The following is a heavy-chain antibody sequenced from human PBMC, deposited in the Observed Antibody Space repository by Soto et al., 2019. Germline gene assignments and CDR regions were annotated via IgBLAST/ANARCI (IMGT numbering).Heavy chain of an antibody. J-gene: IGHJ5*02. Sequence: GESLKISCTGFGYTFTTFWISWVRQMPGRGLEWMGRIDPRASYTNYSPSFQGHVTISVDKSISTAYLQWGSPKASDTAMYYCARLYCSSSTCDSWFDPWGQGTLVTVSS. CDR1: GYTFTTFW. D-gene: IGHD2-2*01. CDR3: ARLYCSSSTCDSWFDP. CDR2: IDPRASYT. V-gene: IGHV5-10-1*01.